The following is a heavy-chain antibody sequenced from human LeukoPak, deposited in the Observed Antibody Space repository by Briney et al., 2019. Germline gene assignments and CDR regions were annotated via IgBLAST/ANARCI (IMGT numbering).Heavy chain of an antibody. CDR2: ISSSGNTI. CDR3: ARTNYYDISGYDY. Sequence: GGSLRLSCAASGFTFSSYEMNWVRQAPGKGLEWVSYISSSGNTIYYADSVKGRFTISRDNAKNSLYLQMNSLRTEDTALYYCARTNYYDISGYDYWGQGTLVTVSS. CDR1: GFTFSSYE. D-gene: IGHD3-22*01. J-gene: IGHJ4*02. V-gene: IGHV3-48*03.